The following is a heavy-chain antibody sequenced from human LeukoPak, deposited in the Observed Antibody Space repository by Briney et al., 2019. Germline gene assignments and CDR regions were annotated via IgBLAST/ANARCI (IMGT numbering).Heavy chain of an antibody. J-gene: IGHJ3*02. CDR3: ASPVDITGTLQDAFDI. D-gene: IGHD1-20*01. CDR1: GFTVSSNY. V-gene: IGHV3-66*02. Sequence: GGSLRLSCAASGFTVSSNYMSWVRQAPGKGLEWVSVIYSGGSTYYADSVKGRFTISRDNSKNTLYLQMNSLRAEDTAVYYCASPVDITGTLQDAFDIWGQGTMVTVSS. CDR2: IYSGGST.